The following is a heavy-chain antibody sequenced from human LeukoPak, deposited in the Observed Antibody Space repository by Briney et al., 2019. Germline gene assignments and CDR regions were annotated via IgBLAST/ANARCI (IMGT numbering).Heavy chain of an antibody. CDR1: GFTLSSYA. CDR2: ISGSGGST. V-gene: IGHV3-23*01. CDR3: ARALSLIVVVPAAAPLDY. D-gene: IGHD2-2*01. Sequence: GGSLRLSCAASGFTLSSYAMSWVRQAPGKGLEWVSGISGSGGSTYYADSVKGRFTVSRDNSKNMLWLQMNSLRAEDTAVYYCARALSLIVVVPAAAPLDYWGQGTLVTVSS. J-gene: IGHJ4*02.